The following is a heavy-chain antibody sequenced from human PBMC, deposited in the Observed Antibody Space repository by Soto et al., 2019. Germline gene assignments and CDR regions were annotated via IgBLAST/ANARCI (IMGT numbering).Heavy chain of an antibody. CDR2: ISAAGEP. J-gene: IGHJ6*02. Sequence: EVQLVESGGGLVQPGGSLRLSCEASGFTFRNYDMHWVRQGTGKGLEWVSGISAAGEPDYAESVEGRFTISRENAQNSFFPQMNSLRVGDTAVYYCARTDRDFYGLDVWGQGTTVIVSS. CDR3: ARTDRDFYGLDV. CDR1: GFTFRNYD. V-gene: IGHV3-13*05.